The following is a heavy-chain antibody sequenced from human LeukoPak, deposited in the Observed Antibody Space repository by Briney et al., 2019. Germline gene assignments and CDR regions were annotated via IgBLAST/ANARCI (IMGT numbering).Heavy chain of an antibody. Sequence: SVQVSCQASGGTFSSYAISWVRQAPGQGLEWMGGIIPIFGTANYAQKFQGRVTITADESTSTAYMELSSLRSEDTAVYYCARSSSGYYPDLTYDYWGQGTLVTVSS. J-gene: IGHJ4*02. CDR1: GGTFSSYA. CDR2: IIPIFGTA. D-gene: IGHD3-22*01. CDR3: ARSSSGYYPDLTYDY. V-gene: IGHV1-69*13.